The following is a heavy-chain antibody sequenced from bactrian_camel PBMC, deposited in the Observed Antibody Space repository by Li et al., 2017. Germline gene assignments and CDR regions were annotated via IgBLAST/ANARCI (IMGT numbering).Heavy chain of an antibody. CDR3: AAGGLPGWWELRHQCKD. J-gene: IGHJ4*01. CDR2: MNSDRTT. Sequence: QLVESGGALVQPGGSLRISCAASGFTFSRSYMTWVRQAPGKERELVSTMNSDRTTRYSESVKGRFTISRDKAKNTLYLQMDSLKTEDTGVYYCAAGGLPGWWELRHQCKDWGKGTQVTVS. D-gene: IGHD1*01. CDR1: GFTFSRSY. V-gene: IGHV3S28*01.